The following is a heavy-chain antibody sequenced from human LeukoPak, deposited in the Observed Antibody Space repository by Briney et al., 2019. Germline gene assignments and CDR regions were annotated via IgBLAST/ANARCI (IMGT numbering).Heavy chain of an antibody. CDR2: VSYDGSNK. D-gene: IGHD2-21*01. Sequence: PGRSLRLSCAASGFTFSSYGMHWVRQAPGKGLEWVAVVSYDGSNKYYADSVKGRFTISRDNSKNTLYLQMNSLRAEDTAVYYCANIVAYGMDVWGQGTTVTVSS. J-gene: IGHJ6*02. CDR1: GFTFSSYG. CDR3: ANIVAYGMDV. V-gene: IGHV3-30*18.